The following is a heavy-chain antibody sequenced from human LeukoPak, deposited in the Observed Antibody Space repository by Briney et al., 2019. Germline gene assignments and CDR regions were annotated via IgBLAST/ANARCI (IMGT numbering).Heavy chain of an antibody. Sequence: PSETLSLTCAVYGGSFSGYYWSWIRQPPGKGLEWIGEINHSGSTNYNPSLKSRVTISVDTSKNQFSLKLSSVTAADTAVYYCARSLREPLLGQLNWFDPWGQGTLVTVSS. V-gene: IGHV4-34*01. CDR2: INHSGST. D-gene: IGHD1-1*01. J-gene: IGHJ5*02. CDR1: GGSFSGYY. CDR3: ARSLREPLLGQLNWFDP.